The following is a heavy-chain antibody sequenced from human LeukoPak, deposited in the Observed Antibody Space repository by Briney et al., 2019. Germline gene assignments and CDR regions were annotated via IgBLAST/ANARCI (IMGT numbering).Heavy chain of an antibody. CDR2: ISYDGSNK. CDR3: ARIEDRGVKY. CDR1: GFTFSSYG. J-gene: IGHJ4*02. V-gene: IGHV3-30*03. Sequence: GGSLRLSCAASGFTFSSYGMHWVRQAPGKGLEWVAVISYDGSNKYYADSVKGRFTISRDNSKNTLYLQMNSLRAEDTAVYYCARIEDRGVKYWGQGTLVTVSS. D-gene: IGHD3-10*01.